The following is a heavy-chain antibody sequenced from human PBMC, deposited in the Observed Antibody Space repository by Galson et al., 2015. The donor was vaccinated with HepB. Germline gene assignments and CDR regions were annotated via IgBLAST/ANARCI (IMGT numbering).Heavy chain of an antibody. D-gene: IGHD3-22*01. CDR3: AKDLSSGYTFDY. Sequence: GSGFTCGTSSIGGGGQAPGDGLEWVSAISRSAGGTFNAGSVQGWFTIARDNYMHTLYLQMNSLRAEDTAVFYCAKDLSSGYTFDYWGQGTLVTVSS. CDR1: GFTCGTSS. J-gene: IGHJ4*02. V-gene: IGHV3-23*01. CDR2: ISRSAGGT.